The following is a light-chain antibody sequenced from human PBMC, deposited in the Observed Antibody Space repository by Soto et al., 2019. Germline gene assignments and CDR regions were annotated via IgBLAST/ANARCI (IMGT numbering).Light chain of an antibody. CDR3: LQHNSLPLT. V-gene: IGKV1-17*01. CDR2: GAS. Sequence: DIQMTQSPSSLSASVGDRVTITCRASQGISNALVWYQQKPGKAPKRLIFGASSLQSGVPSRFSGTGSGTEFTLTINSLQPEDLATYYCLQHNSLPLTFGQGTKLEIK. J-gene: IGKJ2*01. CDR1: QGISNA.